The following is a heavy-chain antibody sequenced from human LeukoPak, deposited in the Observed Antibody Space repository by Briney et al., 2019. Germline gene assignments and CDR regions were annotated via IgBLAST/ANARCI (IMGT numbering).Heavy chain of an antibody. CDR1: GGSISSGGYY. V-gene: IGHV4-30-2*01. CDR3: ARDRISSSLGWFDP. Sequence: KASETLSLTCTVSGGSISSGGYYWSWIRQPPGKGLEWIGYIYHSGSTYYNPSLKSRVTISVDRSKNQFSLKLSSVTAADTAVYYCARDRISSSLGWFDPWGQGTLVTVSS. J-gene: IGHJ5*02. CDR2: IYHSGST. D-gene: IGHD6-13*01.